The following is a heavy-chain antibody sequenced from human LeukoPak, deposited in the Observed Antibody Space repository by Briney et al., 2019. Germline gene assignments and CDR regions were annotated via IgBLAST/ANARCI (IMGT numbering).Heavy chain of an antibody. V-gene: IGHV4-39*07. Sequence: SETLSLTCIVSSGSISRSSHYWGWIRQPPGKGLEWIGSMYNSGSTYYNPSLKSRVTISVDTSKNQFSLKLSSVTAADTAVYYCARGLYSSGWDYFDYWGQGTLVTVSS. CDR2: MYNSGST. D-gene: IGHD6-19*01. CDR3: ARGLYSSGWDYFDY. J-gene: IGHJ4*02. CDR1: SGSISRSSHY.